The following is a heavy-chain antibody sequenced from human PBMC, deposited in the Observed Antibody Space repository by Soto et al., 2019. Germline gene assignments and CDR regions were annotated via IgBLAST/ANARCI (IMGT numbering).Heavy chain of an antibody. CDR1: GFTFSSVW. J-gene: IGHJ4*02. CDR2: ISPDGSEK. V-gene: IGHV3-7*01. Sequence: GSLSLSCAACGFTFSSVWMDWVCQAPGKGLEWVANISPDGSEKHYVDSVKGRFTISRDNARNSLYLQMSSLTAEDSALYYCSRSLNSWGQGTRVTVSS. CDR3: SRSLNS.